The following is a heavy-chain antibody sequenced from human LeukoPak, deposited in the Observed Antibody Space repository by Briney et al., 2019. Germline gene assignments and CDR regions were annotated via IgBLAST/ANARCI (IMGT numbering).Heavy chain of an antibody. CDR2: IYTSGST. CDR3: ARDPYGSGSYAPSYYYYGMDV. V-gene: IGHV4-4*07. CDR1: GGSISSYY. J-gene: IGHJ6*02. D-gene: IGHD3-10*01. Sequence: PSETLSLTCTVSGGSISSYYWSWLRQPAGKGLEWIGRIYTSGSTNYNPSLKSRVTMSVDTSKNQFSLKLSSVTAADTAVYYCARDPYGSGSYAPSYYYYGMDVWGQGTTVTVSS.